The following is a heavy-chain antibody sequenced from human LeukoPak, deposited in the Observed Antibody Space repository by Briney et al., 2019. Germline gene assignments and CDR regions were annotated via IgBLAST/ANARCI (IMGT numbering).Heavy chain of an antibody. D-gene: IGHD2-2*02. J-gene: IGHJ5*02. Sequence: ASVKVSCKASGGTFSSYAIRWVRQAPGQGLEWMGRIIPILGIANYAQKFQGRVTITADKSTSTAYMELSSLRSEDTAVYYCARVQVMGYCSSTSCYTGWFDPWGQGILVTVSS. CDR3: ARVQVMGYCSSTSCYTGWFDP. V-gene: IGHV1-69*04. CDR2: IIPILGIA. CDR1: GGTFSSYA.